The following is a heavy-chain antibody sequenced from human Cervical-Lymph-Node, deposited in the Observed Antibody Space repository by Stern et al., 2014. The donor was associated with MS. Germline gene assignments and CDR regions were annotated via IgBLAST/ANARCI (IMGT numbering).Heavy chain of an antibody. CDR1: GYSFNSYW. D-gene: IGHD1-7*01. J-gene: IGHJ4*02. CDR3: AREAMALPYYFDY. Sequence: EVQLVESGAEVRKPGESLRISCKASGYSFNSYWLGWVRQMPGKVLERGGIIYPGDSDPRYSPSFQGQVTISLDKSISTAYLQWSSLKASDTAMYYCAREAMALPYYFDYWGQGTLVTVSS. CDR2: IYPGDSDP. V-gene: IGHV5-51*01.